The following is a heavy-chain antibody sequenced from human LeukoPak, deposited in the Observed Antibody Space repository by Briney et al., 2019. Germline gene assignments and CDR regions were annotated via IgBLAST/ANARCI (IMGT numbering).Heavy chain of an antibody. CDR3: AHRRDGYNSLDY. J-gene: IGHJ4*02. Sequence: SGPTLVNPTQTLTLTCTFSEFSLSTSGVGVGWIRQPPGKALEWLGLIYWDDDKRYSPSLKSALTITKDTSKNQVVLTMTNMDPVATATYYCAHRRDGYNSLDYWGQGTLVTVSS. CDR2: IYWDDDK. D-gene: IGHD5-24*01. CDR1: EFSLSTSGVG. V-gene: IGHV2-5*02.